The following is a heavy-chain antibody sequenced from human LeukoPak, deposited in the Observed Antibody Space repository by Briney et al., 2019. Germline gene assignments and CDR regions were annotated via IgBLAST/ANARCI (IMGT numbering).Heavy chain of an antibody. D-gene: IGHD3-22*01. CDR3: AKVEITMMAFDY. CDR1: GFVYSAFW. Sequence: GGSLRLSCAASGFVYSAFWMSWVRQAPGKGLEWVANIKQDGSEKYYEDSVKGRFTISRDNARNTLFLQMNSLRAEDTAVYYCAKVEITMMAFDYWGQGTLVTVSS. V-gene: IGHV3-7*03. J-gene: IGHJ4*02. CDR2: IKQDGSEK.